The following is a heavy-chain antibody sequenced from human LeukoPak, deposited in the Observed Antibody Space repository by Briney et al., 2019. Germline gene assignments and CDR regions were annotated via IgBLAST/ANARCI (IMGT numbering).Heavy chain of an antibody. CDR2: IIPIFGTA. D-gene: IGHD2-15*01. V-gene: IGHV1-69*01. CDR1: GGTFSSYA. Sequence: ASVTVSFKASGGTFSSYAISWVRQAPGQGLEWMGGIIPIFGTANYAQKFQGRVTITADESTSTAYMELSSLRSEDTAVYYCARAPERVVVVAATPYYGMDVWGQGTTVTVSS. J-gene: IGHJ6*02. CDR3: ARAPERVVVVAATPYYGMDV.